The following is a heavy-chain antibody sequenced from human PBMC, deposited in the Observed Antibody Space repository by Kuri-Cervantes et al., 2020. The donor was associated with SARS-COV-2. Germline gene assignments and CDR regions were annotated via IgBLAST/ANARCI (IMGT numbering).Heavy chain of an antibody. CDR1: GFAFSSYV. CDR2: ISSXSSYI. D-gene: IGHD6-19*01. J-gene: IGHJ4*02. Sequence: GGSLRLSCAASGFAFSSYVLNWVRQAPGKGLEWVSSISSXSSYIYYADSVKGRFTISRDNAKNSLYLQMNSLRAEDTAVYYCXRDGGEQWLXHWEFDYWGQGTLVTVSS. CDR3: XRDGGEQWLXHWEFDY. V-gene: IGHV3-21*01.